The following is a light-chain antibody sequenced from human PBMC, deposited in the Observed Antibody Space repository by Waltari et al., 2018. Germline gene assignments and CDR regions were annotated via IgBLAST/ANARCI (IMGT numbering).Light chain of an antibody. J-gene: IGLJ2*01. CDR2: GKN. CDR1: YY. CDR3: NSRGKV. V-gene: IGLV3-19*01. Sequence: YYASWYQKKPGQAPVLVIYGKNNRPSGIPDRFSGSSSGNTASLTITGAQAEDEADYYCNSRGKVFGGGTKLTVL.